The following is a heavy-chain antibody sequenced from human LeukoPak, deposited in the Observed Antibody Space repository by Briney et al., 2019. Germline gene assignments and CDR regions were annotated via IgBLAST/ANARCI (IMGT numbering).Heavy chain of an antibody. V-gene: IGHV3-30*04. D-gene: IGHD5-18*01. CDR2: ISSDGSKK. J-gene: IGHJ4*02. CDR1: GFTFSSYA. CDR3: ATQRGYSYGGYYFDY. Sequence: GGSLRLSCEVSGFTFSSYAMHWVRQAPGKGLEWVAVISSDGSKKDYADSVKGRFTISRDNSKNTLYLQVNSLRAEDTAVYYCATQRGYSYGGYYFDYWGQGTLVTVSS.